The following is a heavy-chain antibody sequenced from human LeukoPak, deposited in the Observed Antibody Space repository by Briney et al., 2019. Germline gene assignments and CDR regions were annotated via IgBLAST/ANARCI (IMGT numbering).Heavy chain of an antibody. V-gene: IGHV3-7*01. CDR2: IKEDGSEK. Sequence: GGSLRLSCAASGFTFSNYWMSWVRQAPGKGLEWVANIKEDGSEKKYVDSVKGRFTISRDNAKNSLYLQMNSLRAEDTAVYYCAELGITMIGGVWGKGTTVTISS. CDR3: AELGITMIGGV. CDR1: GFTFSNYW. D-gene: IGHD3-10*02. J-gene: IGHJ6*04.